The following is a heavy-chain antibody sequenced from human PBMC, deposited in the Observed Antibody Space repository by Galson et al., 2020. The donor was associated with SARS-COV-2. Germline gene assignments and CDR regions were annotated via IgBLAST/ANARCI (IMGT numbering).Heavy chain of an antibody. Sequence: GGSLRLSCAASGFTFSSYAMHWVRQAPGKGLEWVAVISYDGSNKYYADSVKGRFTISRDNSKNTLYLQMNSLRAEDTAVYYCARPPSGSYLNWFDPWGQGTLVTVSS. CDR2: ISYDGSNK. CDR3: ARPPSGSYLNWFDP. D-gene: IGHD1-26*01. V-gene: IGHV3-30*01. CDR1: GFTFSSYA. J-gene: IGHJ5*02.